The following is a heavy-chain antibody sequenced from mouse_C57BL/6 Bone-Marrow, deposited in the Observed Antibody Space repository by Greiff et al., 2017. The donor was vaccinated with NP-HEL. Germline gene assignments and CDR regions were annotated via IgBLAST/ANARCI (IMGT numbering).Heavy chain of an antibody. Sequence: VQLQQSGAELVKPGASVKLSCKASGYTFTSYWMHWVKQRPGQGLEWIGMIHPNSGSTNYNEKFKSKATLTVDKSSSTAYMQLSSLTSEDSAVYYCAREGITTVVGWYFDVWGTGTTVTVSS. CDR2: IHPNSGST. D-gene: IGHD1-1*01. V-gene: IGHV1-64*01. CDR1: GYTFTSYW. J-gene: IGHJ1*03. CDR3: AREGITTVVGWYFDV.